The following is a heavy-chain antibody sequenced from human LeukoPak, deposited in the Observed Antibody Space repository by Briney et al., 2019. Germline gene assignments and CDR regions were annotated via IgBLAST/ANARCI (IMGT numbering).Heavy chain of an antibody. CDR1: GFTFSSYG. CDR3: XXDXGWELLXFDY. Sequence: SLXXXCAASGFTFSSYGMYWVRQAPGKGLEWLAVISHDGSNKYYADSVKGRITISRDNSMNTLYLQMNSLRAEDTAVYYCXXDXGWELLXFDYWGQGXLVTVSS. CDR2: ISHDGSNK. V-gene: IGHV3-30*03. D-gene: IGHD1-26*01. J-gene: IGHJ4*02.